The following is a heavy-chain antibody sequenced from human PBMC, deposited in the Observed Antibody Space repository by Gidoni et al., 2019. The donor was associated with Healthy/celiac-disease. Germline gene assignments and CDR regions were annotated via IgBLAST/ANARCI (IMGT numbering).Heavy chain of an antibody. D-gene: IGHD6-19*01. Sequence: QLQLQESGPGLVKPSETLSLTCTVSGGSISRSSYYWGWIRQPPGKGLEWIGSIYYSGGTYYNPSLKSRVTISVDTSKNQFSLKLSSVTAADTAVYYCARSSRSSGWYWYFDLWGRGTLVTVSS. CDR1: GGSISRSSYY. CDR3: ARSSRSSGWYWYFDL. CDR2: IYYSGGT. J-gene: IGHJ2*01. V-gene: IGHV4-39*01.